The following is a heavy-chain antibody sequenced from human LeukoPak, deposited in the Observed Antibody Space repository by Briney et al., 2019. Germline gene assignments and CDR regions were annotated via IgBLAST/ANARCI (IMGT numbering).Heavy chain of an antibody. V-gene: IGHV3-66*01. Sequence: GGSLRLSCAASGFTVSSNYMSWVRQAPGKGLEWVSVIYSGGSTYYADSVKGRFTISRDNSKNTLYLQMNSLGAEDTAVYYCARDSLYSSREGNYWGQGTLATVSS. CDR2: IYSGGST. CDR3: ARDSLYSSREGNY. CDR1: GFTVSSNY. J-gene: IGHJ4*02. D-gene: IGHD6-13*01.